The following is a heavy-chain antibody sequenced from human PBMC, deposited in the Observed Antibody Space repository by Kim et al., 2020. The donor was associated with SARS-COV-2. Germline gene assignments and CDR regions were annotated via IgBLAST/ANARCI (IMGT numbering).Heavy chain of an antibody. D-gene: IGHD2-2*03. V-gene: IGHV4-59*08. CDR2: IYSSGSA. CDR1: DGSISSHY. Sequence: SETLSLTCTLSDGSISSHYWSWIRQPPGKGLEWIGYIYSSGSANYNPSLKSRVTMSVDTSKNQISLKLTSVTAADTAVYYCAKLGYCRSASCRGFDHWGQGTLVTVSS. J-gene: IGHJ5*02. CDR3: AKLGYCRSASCRGFDH.